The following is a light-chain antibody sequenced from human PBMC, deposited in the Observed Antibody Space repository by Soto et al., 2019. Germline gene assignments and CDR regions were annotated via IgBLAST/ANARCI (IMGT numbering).Light chain of an antibody. J-gene: IGLJ3*02. CDR1: SSDVGSYNL. V-gene: IGLV2-23*01. Sequence: QSALTQPASVSGSPGQSITISCTGTSSDVGSYNLVSWYQQHPGKAPKLMIYEGSKRPSGVSNRFSGSKSGNTASLTISGPPAEDEAYYDCCSYAGSRVFGGGTKLTVL. CDR3: CSYAGSRV. CDR2: EGS.